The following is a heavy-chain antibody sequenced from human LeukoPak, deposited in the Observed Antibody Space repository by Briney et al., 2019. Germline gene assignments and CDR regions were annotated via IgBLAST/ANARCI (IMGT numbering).Heavy chain of an antibody. CDR3: ARDGSKGGSYFNWFDP. Sequence: ASVKVSCKASGYTFTSYGISWVRQAPGQGLEWVGWISAYNGNTKYAQKLQGRVTMTTDTSTSTAYMELRSLRSDDTAVYYCARDGSKGGSYFNWFDPWGQGTLVTVSS. J-gene: IGHJ5*02. V-gene: IGHV1-18*01. CDR2: ISAYNGNT. D-gene: IGHD1-26*01. CDR1: GYTFTSYG.